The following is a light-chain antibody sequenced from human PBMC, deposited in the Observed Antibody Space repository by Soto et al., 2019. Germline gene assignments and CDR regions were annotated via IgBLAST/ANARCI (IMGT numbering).Light chain of an antibody. CDR3: QHYNDWPPTWT. CDR2: GAS. J-gene: IGKJ1*01. CDR1: QSVSSK. Sequence: EIVMTQSPATLSVSPGEGATLSCRASQSVSSKLAWYQQKPGQVPRVLIYGASTRATGIPARFSGSGSGTEFTLTISSLQSEDFAVYFCQHYNDWPPTWTFGQGTKVDIK. V-gene: IGKV3-15*01.